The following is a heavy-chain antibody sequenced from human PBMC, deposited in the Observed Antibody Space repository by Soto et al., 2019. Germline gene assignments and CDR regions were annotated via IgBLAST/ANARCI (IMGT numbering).Heavy chain of an antibody. Sequence: SETLSLTCTVSGGSISSYSWSWIRQPPGKGLQWIGYIYYSGRTNYNPSLKSRVTISVDTSKKQISLKLSSVTAADSAVYYCASGGWTYDILTGYYLWGQGTMVTVSS. V-gene: IGHV4-59*01. CDR1: GGSISSYS. D-gene: IGHD3-9*01. CDR2: IYYSGRT. CDR3: ASGGWTYDILTGYYL. J-gene: IGHJ3*01.